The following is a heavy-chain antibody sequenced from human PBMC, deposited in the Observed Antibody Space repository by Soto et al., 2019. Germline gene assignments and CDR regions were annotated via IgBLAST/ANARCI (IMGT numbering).Heavy chain of an antibody. V-gene: IGHV4-31*03. Sequence: QVQLQESGPGLVKPSQTLSLTCTVSGGSISSGGYYWSWIRQHPGKGLEWIGYIYYSGSTYYNPSLKSRVTKSVDTSKYHFSLKLSSVTASDTPVYYCARGVPPYYDSSGHYGSCHTVDKCFDPWRQGTLVTVSS. CDR1: GGSISSGGYY. D-gene: IGHD3-22*01. J-gene: IGHJ5*02. CDR3: ARGVPPYYDSSGHYGSCHTVDKCFDP. CDR2: IYYSGST.